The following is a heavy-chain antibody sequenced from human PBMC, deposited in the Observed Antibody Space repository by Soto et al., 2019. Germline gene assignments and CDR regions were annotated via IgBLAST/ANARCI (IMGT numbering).Heavy chain of an antibody. J-gene: IGHJ6*02. D-gene: IGHD1-1*01. CDR1: GGSIRGHYW. V-gene: IGHV4-4*02. CDR2: TYHGGAT. Sequence: QVQLQESGPGLVKPSGTLSLTCAVSGGSIRGHYWWSWVRQTPGKGLEGIGETYHGGATYYNPSLKSRVTISTDESKNQLSLKLNFVTAADTAVYYCAHQTISYTLDVWGQGTTVTVSS. CDR3: AHQTISYTLDV.